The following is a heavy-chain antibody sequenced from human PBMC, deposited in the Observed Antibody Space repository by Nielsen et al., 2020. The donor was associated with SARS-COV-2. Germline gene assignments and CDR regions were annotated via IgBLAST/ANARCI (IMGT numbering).Heavy chain of an antibody. CDR2: MNPNSGNT. V-gene: IGHV1-8*01. Sequence: ASVKVSCKASGYTFTSYDINWVRQATGQGLEWMGWMNPNSGNTGYAQKFQGRVTMTRNTSISTAYMELSSLRSEDTAVYYCARAGITSRRASDLYYFYHGMDVWGQGTTVTVSS. CDR3: ARAGITSRRASDLYYFYHGMDV. D-gene: IGHD6-6*01. CDR1: GYTFTSYD. J-gene: IGHJ6*02.